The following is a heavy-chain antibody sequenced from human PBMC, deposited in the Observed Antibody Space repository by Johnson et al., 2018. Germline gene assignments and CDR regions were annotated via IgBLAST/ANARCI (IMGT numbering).Heavy chain of an antibody. V-gene: IGHV3-53*01. Sequence: EVQLLESGGGLIQPGGSLRLSCAASGFTVSSNYMSWVRQAPGKGLEWVSVIYSGGSTYYADSVKGRFTISRDNSKNTLYLQMNSLRAEDTAVYYCARDRDRRDINSYGMDVWGQGTTVTVSS. CDR3: ARDRDRRDINSYGMDV. D-gene: IGHD4-11*01. J-gene: IGHJ6*02. CDR1: GFTVSSNY. CDR2: IYSGGST.